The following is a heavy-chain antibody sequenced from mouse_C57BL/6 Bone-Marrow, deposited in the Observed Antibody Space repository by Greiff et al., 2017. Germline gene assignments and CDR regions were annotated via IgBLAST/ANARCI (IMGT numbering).Heavy chain of an antibody. D-gene: IGHD2-3*01. CDR1: GFTFSSYG. Sequence: EVKLVESGGDLVKPGGSLKLSCAASGFTFSSYGMSWVRQTPDKRLEWVATISSGGSYTYYPDSVKGRFTISRDNAKNTLYLQMSSLKSEDTAMYYRAILGFYDGYFDYWGQGTTLTVSS. V-gene: IGHV5-6*01. J-gene: IGHJ2*01. CDR2: ISSGGSYT. CDR3: AILGFYDGYFDY.